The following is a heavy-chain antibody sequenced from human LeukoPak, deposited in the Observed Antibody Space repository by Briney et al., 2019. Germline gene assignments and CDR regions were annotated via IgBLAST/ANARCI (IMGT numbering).Heavy chain of an antibody. CDR2: IYYSGST. J-gene: IGHJ4*02. Sequence: PSETLSLTCTVSGGSISSSSYYWGWIRQPPGKGLEWIGSIYYSGSTYYNPSLKSRVTISVDTSKNQFSLKLRSVTAADTAIYYCARHGQNGDYPLDYWGQGTLVTVSS. D-gene: IGHD4-17*01. CDR3: ARHGQNGDYPLDY. V-gene: IGHV4-39*01. CDR1: GGSISSSSYY.